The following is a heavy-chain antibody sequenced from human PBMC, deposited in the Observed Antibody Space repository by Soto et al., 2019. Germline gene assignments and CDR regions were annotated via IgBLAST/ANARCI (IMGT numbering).Heavy chain of an antibody. J-gene: IGHJ4*02. CDR2: ISYDGSNK. CDR3: ARGSGGLLWFGELLSYFDY. D-gene: IGHD3-10*01. CDR1: GFTFSSYA. Sequence: QVQLVESGGGVVQPGRSLRLSCAASGFTFSSYARHWVRQAPGKGLEWVAVISYDGSNKYYADSVKGRFTISRDNSKNTLYLQMNSLRAEDTAVYYCARGSGGLLWFGELLSYFDYWGQGTLVTVSS. V-gene: IGHV3-30-3*01.